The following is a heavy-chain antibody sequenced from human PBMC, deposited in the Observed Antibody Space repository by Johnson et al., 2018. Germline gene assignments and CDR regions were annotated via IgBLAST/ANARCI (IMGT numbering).Heavy chain of an antibody. CDR2: XXXXXXXX. V-gene: IGHV1-8*01. CDR1: GDTFTNYD. D-gene: IGHD1-14*01. Sequence: VQLVESGAEVXKPGASVXXSXKASGDTFTNYDINGVRQATGQGLAWMGXXXXXXXXXXXXXXXXXKGTMTRNTSESIAYMELSSLRSEDTAVYYGARNHGYYYYGMDVWGQGTTVTVSS. J-gene: IGHJ6*02. CDR3: ARNHGYYYYGMDV.